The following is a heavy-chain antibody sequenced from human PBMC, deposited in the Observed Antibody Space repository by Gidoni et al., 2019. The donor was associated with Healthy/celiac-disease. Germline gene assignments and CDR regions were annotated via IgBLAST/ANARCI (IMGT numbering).Heavy chain of an antibody. CDR1: GGTFSSYA. D-gene: IGHD3-16*02. Sequence: QVQRVQSGAEVKKPGSSVKVSCKASGGTFSSYAISWVRQAPGPGLEWMGGIIPIFGTANYAQKFQGRVTITADESTSTAYMELSSLRSEDTAVYYCARGVGELSPYYYYMDVWGKGTTVTVSS. CDR2: IIPIFGTA. V-gene: IGHV1-69*01. CDR3: ARGVGELSPYYYYMDV. J-gene: IGHJ6*03.